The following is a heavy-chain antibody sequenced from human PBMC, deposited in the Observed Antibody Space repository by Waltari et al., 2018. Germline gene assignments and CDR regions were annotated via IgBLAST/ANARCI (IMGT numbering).Heavy chain of an antibody. D-gene: IGHD6-6*01. CDR2: INHSGST. V-gene: IGHV4-34*01. CDR1: GGSFCGYY. J-gene: IGHJ4*02. Sequence: QVKLQQWGAGRLTPSETLSLTCAVYGGSFCGYYWSWIRQPPGKGQEWIGEINHSGSTNYNPSLKSRVTISVDTSKNQFSLKLSSVTAADTAVYYCARAPIAARRALGYWGQGTLVTVSS. CDR3: ARAPIAARRALGY.